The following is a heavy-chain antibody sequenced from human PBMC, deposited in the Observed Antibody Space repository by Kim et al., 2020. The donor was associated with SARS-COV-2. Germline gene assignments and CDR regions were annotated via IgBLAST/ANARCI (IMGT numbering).Heavy chain of an antibody. D-gene: IGHD1-1*01. V-gene: IGHV3-9*01. CDR2: ISWNSGSI. CDR3: AKDITRGTGTTGPFDY. CDR1: GFTFDDYA. J-gene: IGHJ4*02. Sequence: GGSLRLSCAASGFTFDDYAMHWVRQAPGKGLEWVSGISWNSGSIGYADSVKGRFTISRDNAKNSLYLQMNSLRAEDTALYYCAKDITRGTGTTGPFDYWGQGTLVTVSS.